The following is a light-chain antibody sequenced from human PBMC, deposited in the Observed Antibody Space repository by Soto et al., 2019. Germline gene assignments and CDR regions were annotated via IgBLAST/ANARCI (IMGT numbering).Light chain of an antibody. Sequence: EIVLRQSRGTLSLSPGESATLSCRASQRVSSSYLAWYQQKPGQAPRLLIYGASSRATGIPDRFSGSGSGTDFTLTISRLEPEDFAVYYCQKYGSSPTITFGQGKRLEIK. V-gene: IGKV3-20*01. CDR1: QRVSSSY. CDR3: QKYGSSPTIT. CDR2: GAS. J-gene: IGKJ5*01.